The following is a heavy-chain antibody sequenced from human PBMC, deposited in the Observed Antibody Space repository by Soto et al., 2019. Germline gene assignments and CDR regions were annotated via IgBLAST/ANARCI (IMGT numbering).Heavy chain of an antibody. D-gene: IGHD2-8*01. V-gene: IGHV3-23*01. J-gene: IGHJ6*03. CDR3: AKQMESEVFYYYMDV. CDR1: GFTFSSYA. CDR2: ISGSGGST. Sequence: GGSLRLSCAASGFTFSSYAMSWVRQAPGKGLEWVSAISGSGGSTYYADSVKGRFTISRDNSKNTLYLQMNSLRAEDTAVYYCAKQMESEVFYYYMDVWGKGTTVTVSS.